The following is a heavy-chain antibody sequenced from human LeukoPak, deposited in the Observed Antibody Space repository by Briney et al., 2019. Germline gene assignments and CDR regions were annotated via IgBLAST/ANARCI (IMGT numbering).Heavy chain of an antibody. J-gene: IGHJ4*02. Sequence: ASVKVSCKASGYTFTSYGISWVRQAPGQGLEWLGWISAYTGNTNYAQKFQGRVTMTTDTSTSTAYMELRSLRSDDTVVYYCARTMYSSGWYVISDFDYWGQGTLVTVSS. CDR3: ARTMYSSGWYVISDFDY. V-gene: IGHV1-18*01. D-gene: IGHD6-19*01. CDR1: GYTFTSYG. CDR2: ISAYTGNT.